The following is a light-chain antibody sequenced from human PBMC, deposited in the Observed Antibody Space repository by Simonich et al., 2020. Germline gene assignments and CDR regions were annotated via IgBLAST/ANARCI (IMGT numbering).Light chain of an antibody. Sequence: EIVLTQSPGTLSLSPGERDTLSCRASQSVSSSHLAWYQQKPGQAPRLLIYGASSRATGIPDRFSGSGSGTDFTLTISRLEPEDFAVYYCQQYGSSLFTFGPGTKVDIK. CDR3: QQYGSSLFT. V-gene: IGKV3-20*01. J-gene: IGKJ3*01. CDR1: QSVSSSH. CDR2: GAS.